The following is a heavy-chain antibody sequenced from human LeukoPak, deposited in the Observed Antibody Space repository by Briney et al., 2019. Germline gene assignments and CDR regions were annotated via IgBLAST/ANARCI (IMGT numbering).Heavy chain of an antibody. V-gene: IGHV3-30*03. CDR3: AVRDIVAETGAFDI. J-gene: IGHJ3*02. Sequence: PGRSLRLSCAASGFTFSSYGMHWVRQDLGTGLERVAVISYDGSNKYYADSVKGRFTISRDNSKNTLYLQMNSLRAEDTAVYYCAVRDIVAETGAFDIWGQGTMVTVSS. CDR2: ISYDGSNK. D-gene: IGHD2-15*01. CDR1: GFTFSSYG.